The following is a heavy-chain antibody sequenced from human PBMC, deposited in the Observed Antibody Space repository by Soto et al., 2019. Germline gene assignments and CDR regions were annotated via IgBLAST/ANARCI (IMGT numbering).Heavy chain of an antibody. D-gene: IGHD5-18*01. Sequence: ASVKVSCKASGYTFTGYYMHWVRQAPGQGLEWMGWINPNSGGTNYAQKFQGRVTMTRDTSISTAYMELSRLRSDDTAVYYCARDWGGYSYGPFDYWGQGTLVTVSS. J-gene: IGHJ4*02. CDR3: ARDWGGYSYGPFDY. V-gene: IGHV1-2*02. CDR2: INPNSGGT. CDR1: GYTFTGYY.